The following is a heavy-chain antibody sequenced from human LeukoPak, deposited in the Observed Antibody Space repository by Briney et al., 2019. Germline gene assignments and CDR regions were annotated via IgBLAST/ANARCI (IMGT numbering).Heavy chain of an antibody. CDR1: GFTVSSNY. J-gene: IGHJ4*02. D-gene: IGHD6-13*01. CDR2: IYSGGST. CDR3: ATDSPGIAAAGRVY. V-gene: IGHV3-66*02. Sequence: RGSLRLSCAASGFTVSSNYMSWVRQAPGKGLEWVSVIYSGGSTYYADSVKGRFTISRDNSKNTLYLQMNSLRAEDTAVYYRATDSPGIAAAGRVYWGQGTLVTVSS.